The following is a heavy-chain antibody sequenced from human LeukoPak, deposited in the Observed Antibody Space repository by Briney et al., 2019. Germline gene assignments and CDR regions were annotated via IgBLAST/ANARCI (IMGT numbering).Heavy chain of an antibody. J-gene: IGHJ4*02. CDR1: GGSISSYY. Sequence: PSETLSLTCTVSGGSISSYYWSWIRQPPGKGLEWIGYIYYSGTIKYNPSLKSRVTISVDTSKNQFSLKLSSVTAADTAMYYCARAWATDYFDYWGQGTLVTVSS. CDR3: ARAWATDYFDY. CDR2: IYYSGTI. V-gene: IGHV4-59*01.